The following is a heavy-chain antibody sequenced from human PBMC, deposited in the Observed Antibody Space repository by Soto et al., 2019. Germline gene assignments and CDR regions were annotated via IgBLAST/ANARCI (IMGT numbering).Heavy chain of an antibody. CDR3: ARDNNWSYES. D-gene: IGHD1-1*01. CDR1: GFTFSSYW. V-gene: IGHV3-74*03. J-gene: IGHJ5*02. CDR2: IKPDGSRT. Sequence: GWSLRLSCAASGFTFSSYWMHWVRQAPGEGLVWVSYIKPDGSRTKDADSVKGRFTISRDNARNTLYLRMNSLRAEDTAVYYCARDNNWSYESWGRGTLVTVSS.